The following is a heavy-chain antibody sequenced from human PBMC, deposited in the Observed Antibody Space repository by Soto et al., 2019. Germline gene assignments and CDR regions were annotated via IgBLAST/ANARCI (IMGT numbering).Heavy chain of an antibody. V-gene: IGHV1-2*02. D-gene: IGHD1-26*01. Sequence: ASVKVSCKASGYTFTGHYIHWVRQAPEQGPEWMGEIGPESGATRYAQRFQGRVTMTRDMSITTVYMELNNLSPDDAAVYYCGRGRSGQIVVFYWGQGTPVTVSS. CDR1: GYTFTGHY. J-gene: IGHJ4*02. CDR2: IGPESGAT. CDR3: GRGRSGQIVVFY.